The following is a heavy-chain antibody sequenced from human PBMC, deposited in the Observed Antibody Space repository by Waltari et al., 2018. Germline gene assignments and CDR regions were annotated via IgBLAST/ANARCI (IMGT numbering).Heavy chain of an antibody. CDR2: ISNDGSSI. CDR1: GFTFSGYN. V-gene: IGHV3-30*04. CDR3: ARGDYGMDV. J-gene: IGHJ6*02. Sequence: QMQLVESGGGVVQPGGSLRLSCVASGFTFSGYNMYWVRQAPGKGLEWVTLISNDGSSIHYADSVKARFFISRDNSKNALYLQLNSLRTDDTAVYYCARGDYGMDVWGQGTTVTVSS.